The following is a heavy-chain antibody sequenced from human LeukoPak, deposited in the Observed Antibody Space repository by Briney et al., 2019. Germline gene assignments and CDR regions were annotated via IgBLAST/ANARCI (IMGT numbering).Heavy chain of an antibody. CDR3: ASYGAMVRGVNYYMDV. J-gene: IGHJ6*03. CDR1: GFTFSSYS. V-gene: IGHV3-48*04. CDR2: ISSSSTI. Sequence: GGSLRLSCAASGFTFSSYSMNWVRQAPGKGLEWVSYISSSSTIYYADSVKGRFTISRDNAKNSLYLQMNSLRAEDTAVYYCASYGAMVRGVNYYMDVWGKGTTVTVSS. D-gene: IGHD3-10*01.